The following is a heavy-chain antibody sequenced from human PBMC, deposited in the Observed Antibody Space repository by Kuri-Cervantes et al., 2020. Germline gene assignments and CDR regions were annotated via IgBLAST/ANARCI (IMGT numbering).Heavy chain of an antibody. J-gene: IGHJ4*02. CDR1: GDTFASYD. Sequence: ASVKVSCKASGDTFASYDFNWVRQAPGQGLEWMGWISAYNGNTNYAQKLQGRVTMTTDTSTSTAYMELRSLRSDDTAVYYCARDSHVVFRGIAAGGYWGQGTLVTVSS. CDR3: ARDSHVVFRGIAAGGY. V-gene: IGHV1-18*01. D-gene: IGHD6-13*01. CDR2: ISAYNGNT.